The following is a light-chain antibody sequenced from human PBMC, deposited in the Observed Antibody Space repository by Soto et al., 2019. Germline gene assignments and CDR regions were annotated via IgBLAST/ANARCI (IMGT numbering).Light chain of an antibody. Sequence: EIVMTQSPATLSVSPGETATLSCRASQSVYNNLAWYQQRPGQAPRLLIHGASTRAIGVPAKVSGSGSGTEFTLTISSLEPEDFAVYYCQQRSDWLITFGQGTRLEIK. J-gene: IGKJ5*01. CDR3: QQRSDWLIT. V-gene: IGKV3-15*01. CDR2: GAS. CDR1: QSVYNN.